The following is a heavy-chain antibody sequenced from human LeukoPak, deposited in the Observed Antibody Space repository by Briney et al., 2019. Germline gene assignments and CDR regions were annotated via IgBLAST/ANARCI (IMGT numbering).Heavy chain of an antibody. CDR3: GKDSYCCGGNRYGWFDP. J-gene: IGHJ5*02. CDR1: GFTFDDYA. Sequence: GGSLRLSCAASGFTFDDYAMHWVRQAPGKGLEWVSGISWNSGSIGYADSVKGRFTISRDNAKNSLYLQMNSLRAEDTALYYCGKDSYCCGGNRYGWFDPWGPGTLVTVSS. CDR2: ISWNSGSI. D-gene: IGHD2-15*01. V-gene: IGHV3-9*01.